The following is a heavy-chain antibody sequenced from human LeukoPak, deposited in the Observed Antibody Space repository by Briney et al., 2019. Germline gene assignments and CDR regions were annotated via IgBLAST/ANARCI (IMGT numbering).Heavy chain of an antibody. V-gene: IGHV4-31*03. CDR2: IYYSGST. Sequence: PSQTLSLASTVSGGSISSGGYYWSWIRQHPGKGLEWIGYIYYSGSTYYNPSLKSRVTISVDTSKNQFSLKLSSVTAADTAVYYCARDPVAANKDDYSYYGMDVWGQGTTVTVSS. CDR3: ARDPVAANKDDYSYYGMDV. J-gene: IGHJ6*01. CDR1: GGSISSGGYY. D-gene: IGHD2-15*01.